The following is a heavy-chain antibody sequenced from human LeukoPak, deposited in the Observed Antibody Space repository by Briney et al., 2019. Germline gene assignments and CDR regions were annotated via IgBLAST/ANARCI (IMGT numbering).Heavy chain of an antibody. J-gene: IGHJ5*01. V-gene: IGHV3-21*01. CDR1: GFTFSSYT. CDR3: ARALTPASGWLGS. D-gene: IGHD6-19*01. Sequence: GESLKISCVASGFTFSSYTMSWVRQAPGKGLEWVSCISSSSSYMYYGDTLKGRFTISRDNAKNSLYLQMDNLRADDTAMYYCARALTPASGWLGSWGQGTLVTVSS. CDR2: ISSSSSYM.